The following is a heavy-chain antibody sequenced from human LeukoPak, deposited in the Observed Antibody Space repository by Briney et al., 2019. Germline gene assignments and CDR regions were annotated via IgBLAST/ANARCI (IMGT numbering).Heavy chain of an antibody. CDR1: GLTFSLYN. V-gene: IGHV3-21*01. Sequence: GGSLRLSCAASGLTFSLYNMNWVRQAPGKGLEWVSSISSSSSYMSYADSTKGRFTISRDNAKNSLYLQMNTLRAEDAAVYYCAREGDGYKGVYAFDIWGQGTLVTVSS. CDR3: AREGDGYKGVYAFDI. J-gene: IGHJ3*02. D-gene: IGHD5-24*01. CDR2: ISSSSSYM.